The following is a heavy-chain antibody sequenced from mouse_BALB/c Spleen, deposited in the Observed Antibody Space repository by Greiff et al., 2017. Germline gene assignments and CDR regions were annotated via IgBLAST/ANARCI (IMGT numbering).Heavy chain of an antibody. V-gene: IGHV5-6-3*01. CDR3: ARDRSTTAKFAY. CDR1: GFTFSSYG. Sequence: EVMLVESGGGLVQPGGSLKLSCAASGFTFSSYGMSWVRQTPDKRLELVATINSNGGSTYYPDSVKGRFTISRDNAKNTLYLQMSSLKSEDTAMYYCARDRSTTAKFAYWGQGTLVTVSA. D-gene: IGHD1-2*01. CDR2: INSNGGST. J-gene: IGHJ3*01.